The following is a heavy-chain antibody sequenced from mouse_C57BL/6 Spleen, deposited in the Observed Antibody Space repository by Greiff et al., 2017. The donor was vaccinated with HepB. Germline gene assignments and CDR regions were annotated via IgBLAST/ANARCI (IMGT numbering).Heavy chain of an antibody. J-gene: IGHJ2*01. CDR3: ARWDYYGTLYYFDY. CDR1: GYTFTSYW. D-gene: IGHD1-1*01. CDR2: IDPSDSYT. Sequence: VKLQQPGAELVMPGASVKLSCKASGYTFTSYWMHWVKQRPGQGLEWIGEIDPSDSYTNYNQKFKGKSTLTVDKSSSTAYMQLSSLTSEDSAVYYCARWDYYGTLYYFDYWGQGTTLTVSS. V-gene: IGHV1-69*01.